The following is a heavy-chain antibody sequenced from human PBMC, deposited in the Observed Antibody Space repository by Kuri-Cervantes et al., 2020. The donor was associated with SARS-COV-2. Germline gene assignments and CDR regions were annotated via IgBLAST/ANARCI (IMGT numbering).Heavy chain of an antibody. V-gene: IGHV3-11*05. J-gene: IGHJ5*02. Sequence: GGSLRLPGAASGFTFSDYYMSWIRQAPGKGLEWVSSITRSNVYFSYADSLKGRFTISRDNAKNSLYLQMNSLRAEDTALYYCARDLSDSSTPPLDPWGQGTLVTVSS. CDR3: ARDLSDSSTPPLDP. D-gene: IGHD2-2*01. CDR1: GFTFSDYY. CDR2: ITRSNVYF.